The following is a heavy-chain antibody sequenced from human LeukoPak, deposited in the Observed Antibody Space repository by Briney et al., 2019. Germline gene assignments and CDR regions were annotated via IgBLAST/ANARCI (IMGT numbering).Heavy chain of an antibody. CDR1: GFTLSSYG. CDR3: ARESPACGEDCYFDY. CDR2: ISYDGSNK. V-gene: IGHV3-30*03. D-gene: IGHD2-21*02. Sequence: PGGSLRLSCAASGFTLSSYGMHWVRQAPGKGLEWVAVISYDGSNKYYADSVKGRFTISRDNSKNTLYLQMNSLRSDDTAVCYCARESPACGEDCYFDYWGQGTLVTVSS. J-gene: IGHJ4*02.